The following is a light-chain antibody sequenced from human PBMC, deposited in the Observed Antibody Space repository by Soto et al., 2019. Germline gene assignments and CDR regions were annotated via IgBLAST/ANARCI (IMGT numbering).Light chain of an antibody. CDR1: SSDVGGFNH. Sequence: QSALTQPRSVSGSPGQSVTISCTGSSSDVGGFNHVSWYQQHPGKAPKFMIYDVSKRPSGVPDRFSGSKSGNTASLTISGLQAEDEADYSCCANGGGFYVFGTGTKVTVL. J-gene: IGLJ1*01. V-gene: IGLV2-11*01. CDR2: DVS. CDR3: CANGGGFYV.